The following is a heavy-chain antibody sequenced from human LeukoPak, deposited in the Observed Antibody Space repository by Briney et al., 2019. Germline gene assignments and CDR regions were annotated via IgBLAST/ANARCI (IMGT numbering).Heavy chain of an antibody. CDR1: GGSFSGYY. CDR3: ARGVVVVPAATRGFDP. J-gene: IGHJ5*02. D-gene: IGHD2-2*01. V-gene: IGHV4-34*01. Sequence: SETLSLTCAVYGGSFSGYYWSWIRQPPGKGLEWIGEINHSGSTNYNPSLKSRVTISVDTSKNQFSLKLSSVTAADTAVYYCARGVVVVPAATRGFDPWGQGTLAPVSS. CDR2: INHSGST.